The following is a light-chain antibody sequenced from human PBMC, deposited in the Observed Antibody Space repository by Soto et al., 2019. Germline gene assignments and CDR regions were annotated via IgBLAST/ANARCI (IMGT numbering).Light chain of an antibody. CDR1: TSNIGTHT. CDR2: SDN. CDR3: QVWDRSSDVV. J-gene: IGLJ2*01. V-gene: IGLV1-44*01. Sequence: QSVLTQSPSASGTPGQRVSISCSGSTSNIGTHTVNWYQHVPGTAPKLLIYSDNQRPSAVPGRFSGSKSGTSASLAISGLLSEDEADYYCQVWDRSSDVVFGGGTKLTVL.